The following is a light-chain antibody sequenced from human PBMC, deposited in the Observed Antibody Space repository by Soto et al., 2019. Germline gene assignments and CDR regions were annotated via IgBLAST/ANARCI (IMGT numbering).Light chain of an antibody. CDR3: CSYAGSSTCV. Sequence: QSALTQPASVSGSPGQSITISCTGTSSDVGSYNLVSWYQQHPGKAPKLMIYEVSKRPSGVSNRFSGSKSGNTAYLTISGLQAEDEADYYCCSYAGSSTCVFGGWTKVTVL. CDR1: SSDVGSYNL. J-gene: IGLJ3*02. CDR2: EVS. V-gene: IGLV2-23*02.